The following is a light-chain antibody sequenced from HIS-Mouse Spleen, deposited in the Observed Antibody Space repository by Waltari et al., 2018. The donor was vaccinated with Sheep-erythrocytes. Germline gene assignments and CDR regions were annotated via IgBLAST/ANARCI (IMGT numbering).Light chain of an antibody. CDR3: CSYAGSSTPWV. V-gene: IGLV2-23*01. CDR2: EGS. CDR1: SSDVGSYNL. J-gene: IGLJ3*02. Sequence: QSALTQPASVSGSPGQSITISCTGTSSDVGSYNLVSLYQQHPGKAPKLMIYEGSKRLAWVSNRFSGSKSGNTASLTISGLQAEDEADYYCCSYAGSSTPWVFGGGTKLTVL.